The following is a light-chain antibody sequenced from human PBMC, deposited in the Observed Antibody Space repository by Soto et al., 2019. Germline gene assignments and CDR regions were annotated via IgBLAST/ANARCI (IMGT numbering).Light chain of an antibody. J-gene: IGKJ4*01. CDR2: GAS. CDR3: QQYNDWPPLS. CDR1: QSVSSN. Sequence: EIVMTQSPATLSVSPGERATLSCRASQSVSSNLAWYQQKPGQAPRLLIYGASSRATGIPARISGSGSGTEFTLTISSLQSEDFVVYYCQQYNDWPPLSFGGGTKVEIK. V-gene: IGKV3-15*01.